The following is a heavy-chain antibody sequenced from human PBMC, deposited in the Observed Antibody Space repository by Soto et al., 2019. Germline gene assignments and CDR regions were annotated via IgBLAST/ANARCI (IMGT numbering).Heavy chain of an antibody. Sequence: SVKVPCKASGGTFSSYAISWVRQAPGQGLEWMGGIIPIFGTANYAQKFQGRVTITADESTSTAYMELSSLRSEDTAVYYCARGEGGYNWFDPWGQGTLVTVSS. V-gene: IGHV1-69*13. CDR2: IIPIFGTA. CDR3: ARGEGGYNWFDP. D-gene: IGHD6-25*01. CDR1: GGTFSSYA. J-gene: IGHJ5*02.